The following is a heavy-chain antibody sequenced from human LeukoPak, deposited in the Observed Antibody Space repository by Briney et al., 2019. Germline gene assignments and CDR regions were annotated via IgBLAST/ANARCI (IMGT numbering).Heavy chain of an antibody. V-gene: IGHV4-59*11. Sequence: SETLSLTCTLSGDSISGHHWSWIRQPPGKELEWIGYIYYNGGTSYNPSLKSRVTLSVDTSKNQFSLHLNDVTAADTAVHYCARDSAARSNLWGRGALVTVAS. CDR1: GDSISGHH. CDR2: IYYNGGT. D-gene: IGHD2-15*01. J-gene: IGHJ2*01. CDR3: ARDSAARSNL.